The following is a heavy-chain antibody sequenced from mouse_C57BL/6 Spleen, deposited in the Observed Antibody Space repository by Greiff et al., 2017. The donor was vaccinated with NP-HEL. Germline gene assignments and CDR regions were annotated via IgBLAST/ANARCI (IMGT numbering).Heavy chain of an antibody. D-gene: IGHD1-1*02. CDR3: ARGPLGGWYYFDY. CDR1: GFTFSDYY. Sequence: EVKLVESEGGLVQPGSSMKLSCTASGFTFSDYYMAWVRQVPEKGLEWVANINYDGSSTYYLDPLKSRFIISRDNAKNILYLQMSSLKSEDTATDYCARGPLGGWYYFDYWGQGTTLTVSS. J-gene: IGHJ2*01. CDR2: INYDGSST. V-gene: IGHV5-16*01.